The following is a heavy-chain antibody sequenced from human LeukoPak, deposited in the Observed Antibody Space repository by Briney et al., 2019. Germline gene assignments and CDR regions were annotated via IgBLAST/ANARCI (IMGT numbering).Heavy chain of an antibody. D-gene: IGHD5-18*01. CDR2: IYSSGST. V-gene: IGHV3-53*01. CDR1: GFTATTNY. CDR3: AGRPTGYSSGYIH. Sequence: PGGSLRLSCAGSGFTATTNYMSWVRQAPGKGLEWVSVIYSSGSTSYADSVKGRFTISRDNSENIVYLQMNNLRVEDTAVYYCAGRPTGYSSGYIHWGQGTLVTVSS. J-gene: IGHJ4*02.